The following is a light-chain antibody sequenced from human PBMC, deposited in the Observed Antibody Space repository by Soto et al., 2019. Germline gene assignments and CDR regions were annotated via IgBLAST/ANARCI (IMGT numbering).Light chain of an antibody. CDR3: QKAASFPIN. CDR2: TAS. CDR1: QGVSTW. V-gene: IGKV1-12*01. Sequence: EIQVTQSPFSVAASLGDMVNITCRASQGVSTWLAWYQQKPGKAPNLLIYTASSLQSGVPSRFSGSGSGTDFTLTINGLQPEDFATYYCQKAASFPINFGQGTRLEIK. J-gene: IGKJ5*01.